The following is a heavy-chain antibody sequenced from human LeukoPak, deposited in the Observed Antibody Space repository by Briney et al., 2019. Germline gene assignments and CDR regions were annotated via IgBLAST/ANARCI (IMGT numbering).Heavy chain of an antibody. D-gene: IGHD3-3*01. J-gene: IGHJ4*02. Sequence: PSQTLSLTCTVSGGSISSGGYYWSWIRQHPGKGLEWIGYIYYSGSTSYNPSLKSRLTTSVDTSKNQFSLKLSSVTAADTAVYYCARARSIYDFWSGYPTFDYWGQGTLVTVSS. CDR2: IYYSGST. CDR3: ARARSIYDFWSGYPTFDY. V-gene: IGHV4-31*03. CDR1: GGSISSGGYY.